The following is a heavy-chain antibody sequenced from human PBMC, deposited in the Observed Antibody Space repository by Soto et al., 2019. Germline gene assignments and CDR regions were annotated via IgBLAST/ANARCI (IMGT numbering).Heavy chain of an antibody. CDR1: GNPIISSN. J-gene: IGHJ4*02. CDR3: ARDWAGSGEFDY. V-gene: IGHV4-59*01. D-gene: IGHD3-10*01. CDR2: IYYSGST. Sequence: TLSRTCTVSGNPIISSNWSWFGTTPGRGLEWIGYIYYSGSTNYNPSLKSRVTISVETSKKQFSLKLSSVTAAETAVYYCARDWAGSGEFDYWGQGTLVTVS.